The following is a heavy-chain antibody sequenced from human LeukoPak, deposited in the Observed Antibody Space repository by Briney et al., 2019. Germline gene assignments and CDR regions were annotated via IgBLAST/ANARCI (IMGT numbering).Heavy chain of an antibody. CDR2: MNPNSGNT. V-gene: IGHV1-8*03. CDR3: ARGPKIWDDAFDI. D-gene: IGHD3-16*01. Sequence: ASVKVSCKASGFTFTSYDINWVRQATGQGLEGMGWMNPNSGNTGYAQKFQGRVTITRNTSISTAYMELSSLRSEDTAVYYCARGPKIWDDAFDIWGQGTMVTVSS. J-gene: IGHJ3*02. CDR1: GFTFTSYD.